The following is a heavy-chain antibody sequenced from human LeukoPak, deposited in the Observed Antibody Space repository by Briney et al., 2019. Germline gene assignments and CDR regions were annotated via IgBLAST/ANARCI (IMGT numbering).Heavy chain of an antibody. J-gene: IGHJ6*03. CDR3: ARMVAARPYYMGV. Sequence: KPSETLSLTCTVSGGSISSDYWSWIRQPPGKGLEWIGYIYYSGSTNYNPSLKSRVTISVDTSKNQFSLKLSSVTAADTAVYYCARMVAARPYYMGVWGKGTTVTVSS. CDR1: GGSISSDY. D-gene: IGHD2-15*01. V-gene: IGHV4-59*01. CDR2: IYYSGST.